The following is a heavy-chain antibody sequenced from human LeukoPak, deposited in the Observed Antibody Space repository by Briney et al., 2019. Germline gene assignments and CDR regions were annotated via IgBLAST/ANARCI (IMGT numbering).Heavy chain of an antibody. Sequence: SVKVSCKASGGTFSSHAISWVRQAPGQGLEWMGGIIPIFGTANDAQKFQGRVTITTDESTSTAYMELSSLRSEDTAVYYCARAKGAGITIFNYYYYYYMDVWGKGTTVTVSS. CDR1: GGTFSSHA. CDR2: IIPIFGTA. D-gene: IGHD3-3*01. V-gene: IGHV1-69*05. J-gene: IGHJ6*03. CDR3: ARAKGAGITIFNYYYYYYMDV.